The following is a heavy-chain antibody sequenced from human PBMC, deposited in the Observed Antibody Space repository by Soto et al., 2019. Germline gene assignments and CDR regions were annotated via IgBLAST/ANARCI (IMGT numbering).Heavy chain of an antibody. V-gene: IGHV3-7*05. CDR2: IKEDGSEK. J-gene: IGHJ4*02. Sequence: GESLKISCAASGFTFSSYWMTWVRQAPGKGLEWVANIKEDGSEKYQLDSVKGRFTFSRDNAKKSLFLQMNSLRADDTAVYYCARLVAAGGVDQFDYWGQGTLVTVSS. CDR1: GFTFSSYW. D-gene: IGHD6-13*01. CDR3: ARLVAAGGVDQFDY.